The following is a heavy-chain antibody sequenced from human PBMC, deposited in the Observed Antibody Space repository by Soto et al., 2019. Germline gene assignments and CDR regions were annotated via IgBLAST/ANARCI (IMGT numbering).Heavy chain of an antibody. Sequence: GGSLSLSCAASGFTFSTYGMHWVRQAPGKGLEWVAVIWSDGSRKYYADSVKGRFTISRDNSKNTLYLQMNSLRADETAVYYCVRTYYYESSGSDDAFDIWDQGTMVTVSS. CDR3: VRTYYYESSGSDDAFDI. V-gene: IGHV3-33*01. CDR2: IWSDGSRK. CDR1: GFTFSTYG. D-gene: IGHD3-22*01. J-gene: IGHJ3*02.